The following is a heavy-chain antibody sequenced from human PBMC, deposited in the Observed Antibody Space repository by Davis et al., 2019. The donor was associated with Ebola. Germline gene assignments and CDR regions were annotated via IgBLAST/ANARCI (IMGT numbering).Heavy chain of an antibody. CDR2: IYYSGST. CDR3: ARGVVPVTLDGMDV. Sequence: SETLSLTCTVSGGSISSGGYYWSWIRQPPGKGLEWIGYIYYSGSTNYNPSLKSRVTISVDTSKNQFSLKLSSVTAADTAVYYCARGVVPVTLDGMDVWGQGTTVTVSS. D-gene: IGHD2-15*01. CDR1: GGSISSGGYY. J-gene: IGHJ6*02. V-gene: IGHV4-61*08.